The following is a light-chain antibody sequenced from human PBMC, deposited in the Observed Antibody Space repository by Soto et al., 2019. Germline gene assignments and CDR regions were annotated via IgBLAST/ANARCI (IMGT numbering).Light chain of an antibody. V-gene: IGLV2-11*01. CDR3: SSFTTNTARV. CDR2: DVN. CDR1: IIDIGGHDF. J-gene: IGLJ3*02. Sequence: QSVLTQPRSVSGSPGQSVTISCTGTIIDIGGHDFVSWYQHHPGRAPKVIIYDVNKRPSGVPDRFSGSRSGNTASLTISGLQAEGEADYYCSSFTTNTARVFGGGTQLTVL.